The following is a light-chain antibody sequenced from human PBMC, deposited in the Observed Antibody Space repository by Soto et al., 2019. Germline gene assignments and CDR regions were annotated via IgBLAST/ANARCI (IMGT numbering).Light chain of an antibody. V-gene: IGLV2-14*03. CDR2: DVT. CDR1: SSDVGGFNY. CDR3: NSYTSSSTYV. Sequence: QSALTQPPSVSGSPGQSITISCTGTSSDVGGFNYVSWYQQHPGKAPKLMIYDVTNRPSGVSYRFSGSKSGTTASLTISGLQAEDEAEYYCNSYTSSSTYVFGTGTKVTVL. J-gene: IGLJ1*01.